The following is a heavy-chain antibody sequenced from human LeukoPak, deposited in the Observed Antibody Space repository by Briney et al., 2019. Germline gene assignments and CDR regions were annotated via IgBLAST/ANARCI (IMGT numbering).Heavy chain of an antibody. J-gene: IGHJ4*02. Sequence: PGGSLRLSCAASGFTFSSYSMNWVRQAPGKGLEWVSSISSSSGYIYYADSVKGRFTTSRDNAKNLLYLHLNSLRAEDTAVYYCARERYNWNYAFDYWGQGTLVTVSS. CDR1: GFTFSSYS. D-gene: IGHD1-7*01. CDR2: ISSSSGYI. CDR3: ARERYNWNYAFDY. V-gene: IGHV3-21*01.